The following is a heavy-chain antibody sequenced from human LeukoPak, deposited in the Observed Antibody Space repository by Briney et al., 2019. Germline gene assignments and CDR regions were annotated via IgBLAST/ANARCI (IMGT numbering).Heavy chain of an antibody. CDR3: ARTVPYYYDSSGYFNNAFDI. CDR1: GFTFDDYG. CDR2: INWNGGRT. D-gene: IGHD3-22*01. V-gene: IGHV3-20*04. J-gene: IGHJ3*02. Sequence: GGSLRLSCAASGFTFDDYGMSWVRQAPGKGLEWVSGINWNGGRTGYADSVKGRFTISRDNAKNSLYLQMNSLRAEDTALYYYARTVPYYYDSSGYFNNAFDIWGQGTMVTVSS.